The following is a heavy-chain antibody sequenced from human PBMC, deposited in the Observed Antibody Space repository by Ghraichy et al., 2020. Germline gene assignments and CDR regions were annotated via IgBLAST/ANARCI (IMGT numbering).Heavy chain of an antibody. V-gene: IGHV5-51*01. D-gene: IGHD1-26*01. CDR1: GYSFTSYW. J-gene: IGHJ3*02. CDR3: ARLGLYSGSHGAAFDI. CDR2: IYPGDSDT. Sequence: GESLNISCKGSGYSFTSYWIGWVRQMPGKGLEWMGIIYPGDSDTRYSPSFQGQVTISADKSISTAYLQWSSLKASDTAMYYCARLGLYSGSHGAAFDIWGQGTMVTVSS.